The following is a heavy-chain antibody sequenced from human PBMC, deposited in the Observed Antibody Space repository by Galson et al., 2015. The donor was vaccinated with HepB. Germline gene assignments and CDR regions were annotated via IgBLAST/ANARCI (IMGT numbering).Heavy chain of an antibody. CDR1: GFTFSSYG. J-gene: IGHJ3*02. Sequence: SLRLSCAASGFTFSSYGMHWVRQAPGKGLEWVAFIRYDGSNKYYADSVKGRFTISRDNSKNTLYLQMNSLRAEDTAVYYCAKVFIAVAVDAFDIWGQGTMVTVSS. D-gene: IGHD6-19*01. CDR3: AKVFIAVAVDAFDI. V-gene: IGHV3-30*02. CDR2: IRYDGSNK.